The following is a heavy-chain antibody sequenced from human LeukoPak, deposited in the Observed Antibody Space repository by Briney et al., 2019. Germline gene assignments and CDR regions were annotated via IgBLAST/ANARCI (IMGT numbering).Heavy chain of an antibody. Sequence: GRSLRLSCAASGFTFDDYAMHWVRQAPGKGLEWVSGISWNSGSIGYADSVKGRFTISRDNAKNSLYLQMNSLRAEDTALYNCAKARGGGYPFDYWGQGTLVTVSS. CDR1: GFTFDDYA. D-gene: IGHD2-15*01. J-gene: IGHJ4*02. CDR3: AKARGGGYPFDY. CDR2: ISWNSGSI. V-gene: IGHV3-9*01.